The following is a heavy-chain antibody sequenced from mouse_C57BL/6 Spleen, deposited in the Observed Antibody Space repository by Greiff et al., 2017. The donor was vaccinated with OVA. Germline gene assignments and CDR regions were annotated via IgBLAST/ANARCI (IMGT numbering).Heavy chain of an antibody. CDR2: ISNLAYSI. CDR1: GFTFSDYG. CDR3: ARHRGVTGYYAMDY. V-gene: IGHV5-15*01. D-gene: IGHD2-2*01. Sequence: EVQLVESGGGLVQPGGSLKLSCAASGFTFSDYGMAWVRQAPRKGPEWVAFISNLAYSIYYADTVTGRFTISRENAKNTLYLEMSSLRSEDTAMYYCARHRGVTGYYAMDYWGQGTSVTVSS. J-gene: IGHJ4*01.